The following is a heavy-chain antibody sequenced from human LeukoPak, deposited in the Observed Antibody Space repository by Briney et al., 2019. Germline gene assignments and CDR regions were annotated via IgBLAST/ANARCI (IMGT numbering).Heavy chain of an antibody. J-gene: IGHJ4*02. CDR3: ASGGRTTGSAH. CDR2: IKQDGSEK. CDR1: GFTFSGYW. V-gene: IGHV3-7*03. Sequence: GGSLRLSCAASGFTFSGYWMSWVRQAPGKGLGWVANIKQDGSEKYYVDSVKGRFTISRDNANNSLYLQMNSLSADDTAVYYCASGGRTTGSAHWGQGTLVTVSS. D-gene: IGHD1-14*01.